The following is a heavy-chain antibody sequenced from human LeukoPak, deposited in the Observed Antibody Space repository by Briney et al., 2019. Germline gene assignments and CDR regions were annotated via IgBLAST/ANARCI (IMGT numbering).Heavy chain of an antibody. CDR3: ARGAGRGYYYDSSGYYCDY. CDR1: GYTFTCYD. CDR2: MNPNSGNT. V-gene: IGHV1-8*01. Sequence: ASVKVSCKASGYTFTCYDINWVRQATGQGLEWMGWMNPNSGNTGYAQKFQGRVTMTRNTSISTAYMELSSLRSEDTAVYYCARGAGRGYYYDSSGYYCDYWGQGTLVTVSS. D-gene: IGHD3-22*01. J-gene: IGHJ4*02.